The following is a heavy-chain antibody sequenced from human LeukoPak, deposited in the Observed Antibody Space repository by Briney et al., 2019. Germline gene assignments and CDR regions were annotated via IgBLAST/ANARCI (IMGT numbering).Heavy chain of an antibody. CDR2: IKSKTDGGTA. CDR1: GFTFSNAW. J-gene: IGHJ4*02. Sequence: GGSLRLSCAASGFTFSNAWMTWFRQAPGKGLEWVGRIKSKTDGGTADYAAPVKGRFTISRDDSKNTLYLQMNSLRAEDTAVYYCARDNFVGASRHWGQGTLVTVSS. D-gene: IGHD1-26*01. CDR3: ARDNFVGASRH. V-gene: IGHV3-15*01.